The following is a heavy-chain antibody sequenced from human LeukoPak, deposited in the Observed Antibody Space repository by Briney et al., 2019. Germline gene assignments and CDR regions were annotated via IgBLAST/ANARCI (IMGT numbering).Heavy chain of an antibody. Sequence: SETLSLTCTVSGGSISSGSYYWSWIRQPAGKGLEWIGRIYTSGSTNYNPSLKSRVTISVDTSKNQFSLKLSSVTAADTAVYYCARRGGGGNPTDGAFDIWGQGTMVTVSS. V-gene: IGHV4-61*02. CDR2: IYTSGST. J-gene: IGHJ3*02. CDR3: ARRGGGGNPTDGAFDI. CDR1: GGSISSGSYY. D-gene: IGHD4-23*01.